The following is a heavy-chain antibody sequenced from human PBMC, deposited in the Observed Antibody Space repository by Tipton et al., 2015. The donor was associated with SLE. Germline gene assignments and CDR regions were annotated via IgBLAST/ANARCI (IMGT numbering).Heavy chain of an antibody. CDR3: AREGTYYYDSSGSGWFDP. D-gene: IGHD3-22*01. J-gene: IGHJ5*02. CDR1: GGSISSHY. Sequence: TLSLTCTVSGGSISSHYWSWIRQPPGKGLEWVGDIYYSGRTNYNPSLQSRVTISVDTSKNQFSLKLSSVTAADTAVYYCAREGTYYYDSSGSGWFDPWGQGTLVIVSS. V-gene: IGHV4-59*11. CDR2: IYYSGRT.